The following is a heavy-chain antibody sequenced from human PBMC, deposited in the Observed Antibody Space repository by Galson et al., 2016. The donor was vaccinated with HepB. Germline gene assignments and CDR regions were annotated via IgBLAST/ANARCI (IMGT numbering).Heavy chain of an antibody. J-gene: IGHJ4*02. D-gene: IGHD5-12*01. CDR1: GFAFTAYE. Sequence: SLRLSCATSGFAFTAYEVHWVRQAPGKGLEWVAVIWYDGSTEYYADSVKGRFTISRDNSRNTLYLQMNSLRAEDTAVYYCVRALHSPSGYSGGQGTLVTVSS. CDR2: IWYDGSTE. V-gene: IGHV3-33*08. CDR3: VRALHSPSGYS.